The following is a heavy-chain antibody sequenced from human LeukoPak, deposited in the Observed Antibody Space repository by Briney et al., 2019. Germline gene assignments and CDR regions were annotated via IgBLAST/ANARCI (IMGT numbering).Heavy chain of an antibody. CDR2: ISSGSSLI. Sequence: GGSLRLSCAASGFIFGFYAMNWVRQARGKRLEWLSSISSGSSLIYYADSVKGRFTISRDHAKNSLSLQINCLRAEDRAIYYRAREQGGERWFDPWGQGTLVTVSS. V-gene: IGHV3-21*01. D-gene: IGHD3-16*01. CDR1: GFIFGFYA. CDR3: AREQGGERWFDP. J-gene: IGHJ5*02.